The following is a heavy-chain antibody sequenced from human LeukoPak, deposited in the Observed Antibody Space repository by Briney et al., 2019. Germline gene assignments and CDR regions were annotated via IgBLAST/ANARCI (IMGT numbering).Heavy chain of an antibody. D-gene: IGHD6-13*01. J-gene: IGHJ4*02. CDR3: AKDRGYSSSWYVFGY. CDR1: GFTPSSYG. Sequence: GGSLRLSCAASGFTPSSYGMHWVRQAPGKGLEWVAVISDDGSNKYYGDSVKGRFTISRDNSKNTLYLQMNSLRAEDTAVYYCAKDRGYSSSWYVFGYWGQGTLVTVSS. V-gene: IGHV3-30*18. CDR2: ISDDGSNK.